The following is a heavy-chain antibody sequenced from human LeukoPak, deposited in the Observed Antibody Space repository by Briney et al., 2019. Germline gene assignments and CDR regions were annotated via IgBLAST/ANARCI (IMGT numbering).Heavy chain of an antibody. CDR3: ARDLVDGSGPNWFDP. CDR2: ISSSGSTI. Sequence: GGSLRLSCAASGFTFSDYYMSWIRQAPGKGLEWVSYISSSGSTIYYADSVKGRFTISRDNAKNSLYLQMNSLRAEDTAVYYCARDLVDGSGPNWFDPWGQGTLVTVSS. J-gene: IGHJ5*02. V-gene: IGHV3-11*04. CDR1: GFTFSDYY. D-gene: IGHD3-10*01.